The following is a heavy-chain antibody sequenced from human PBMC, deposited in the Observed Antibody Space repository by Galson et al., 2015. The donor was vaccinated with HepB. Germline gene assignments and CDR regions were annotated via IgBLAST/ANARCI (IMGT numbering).Heavy chain of an antibody. CDR2: ISSNGGMT. V-gene: IGHV3-64*01. Sequence: SLRLSCAVSGFNFRSYAMHWVRQAPGKGLEYVSAISSNGGMTYYANSVKGRFTISRDNSKNTLYLQMGSLRVEDMAVYYCARELGGWETNWFDPWGQGTLVTVSS. J-gene: IGHJ5*02. CDR1: GFNFRSYA. CDR3: ARELGGWETNWFDP. D-gene: IGHD6-19*01.